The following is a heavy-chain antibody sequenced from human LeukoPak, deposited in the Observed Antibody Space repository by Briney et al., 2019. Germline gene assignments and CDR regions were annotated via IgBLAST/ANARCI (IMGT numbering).Heavy chain of an antibody. Sequence: QTGGSLRLSCVASGFTFSTYGMHWVRQAPGKGLEWVAVIWYDGSNKYYGDSVKGRFTISRDNSKNTLYPQMNSLRAEDTAVYYCARDSGHAFDIWGQGTMVTVSS. D-gene: IGHD6-25*01. CDR2: IWYDGSNK. J-gene: IGHJ3*02. CDR1: GFTFSTYG. CDR3: ARDSGHAFDI. V-gene: IGHV3-33*01.